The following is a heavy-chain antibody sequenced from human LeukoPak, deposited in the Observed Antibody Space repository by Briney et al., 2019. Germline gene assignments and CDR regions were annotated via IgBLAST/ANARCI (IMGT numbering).Heavy chain of an antibody. CDR2: ISFSVNTK. CDR3: ARGAYSSGWAYFDH. V-gene: IGHV3-48*04. CDR1: GFTFSDYS. J-gene: IGHJ4*02. Sequence: GGSLRLSCAASGFTFSDYSMNWVRQAPGKGLEWVSYISFSVNTKYYGDSVKGRFAISRDNAKNSLYLHMDSLRAEDTAVYYCARGAYSSGWAYFDHWGQGTLVTVSS. D-gene: IGHD6-19*01.